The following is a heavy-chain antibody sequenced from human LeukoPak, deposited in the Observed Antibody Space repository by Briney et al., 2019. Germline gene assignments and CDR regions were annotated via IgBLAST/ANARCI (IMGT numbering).Heavy chain of an antibody. V-gene: IGHV3-21*04. CDR3: ARLHSTWFDP. CDR1: GFTFSSYS. Sequence: KPGGPLRLSCAASGFTFSSYSMNWVRQAPGKGLEWVSSISSSSSYIYYADSVKGRFTISRDNAKNSLYLQMNSLRAEDTAVYYCARLHSTWFDPWGQGTLVTVSS. D-gene: IGHD2/OR15-2a*01. J-gene: IGHJ5*02. CDR2: ISSSSSYI.